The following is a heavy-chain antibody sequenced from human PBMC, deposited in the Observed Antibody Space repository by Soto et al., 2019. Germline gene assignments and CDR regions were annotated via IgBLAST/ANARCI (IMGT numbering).Heavy chain of an antibody. CDR2: IYYSGST. CDR3: ASQQYYYDSSGYSASDAFDI. CDR1: GGSY. Sequence: SETLSLTSTVSGGSYCGWIRQPPGKGLEWIGSIYYSGSTYYNPSLKSRVTISVDTSKNQVSLNVSSVTAADTAVYYCASQQYYYDSSGYSASDAFDIWGQGTMVTVSS. J-gene: IGHJ3*02. V-gene: IGHV4-39*01. D-gene: IGHD3-22*01.